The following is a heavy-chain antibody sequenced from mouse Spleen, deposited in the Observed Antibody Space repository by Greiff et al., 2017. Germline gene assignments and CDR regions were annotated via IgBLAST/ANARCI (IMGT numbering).Heavy chain of an antibody. V-gene: IGHV1-15*01. J-gene: IGHJ2*01. CDR1: GYTFTDYE. CDR2: IDPETGGT. Sequence: VQLVESGAELVRPGASVTLSCTASGYTFTDYEMHWVKQTPVHGLEWIGAIDPETGGTAYNQKFKGKAILTADKSSSTAYMELRSLTSEDSAVYYCTRETYFDYWGQGTTLTVSS. CDR3: TRETYFDY.